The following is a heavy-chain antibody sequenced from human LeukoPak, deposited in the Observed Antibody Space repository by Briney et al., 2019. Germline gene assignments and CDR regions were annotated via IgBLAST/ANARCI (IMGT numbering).Heavy chain of an antibody. CDR3: AREPSGYHNT. CDR2: ISSSSSYI. D-gene: IGHD5-12*01. V-gene: IGHV3-21*04. CDR1: GFTFSSYS. J-gene: IGHJ4*02. Sequence: GGSLRLSCAASGFTFSSYSMNWVRQAPGKGLEWVSSISSSSSYIYYADSVKGRFTISRDNAKNSLYLQMNSLRAEDTAFYYCAREPSGYHNTGGQGTLVTVSS.